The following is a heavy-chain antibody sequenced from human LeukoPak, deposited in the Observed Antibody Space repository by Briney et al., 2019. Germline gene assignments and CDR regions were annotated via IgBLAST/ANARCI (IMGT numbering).Heavy chain of an antibody. D-gene: IGHD3-3*02. CDR3: ARINGGI. CDR2: IYISGNT. CDR1: GGSISSYY. V-gene: IGHV4-4*07. Sequence: SETLTLTCTVSGGSISSYYWSWVRQPAGKGLEWIGNIYISGNTNYNPSLKSRVTLSVDTSKNQFSLKLSYVTAADTAVYYCARINGGIWGQGTLVTVSS. J-gene: IGHJ4*02.